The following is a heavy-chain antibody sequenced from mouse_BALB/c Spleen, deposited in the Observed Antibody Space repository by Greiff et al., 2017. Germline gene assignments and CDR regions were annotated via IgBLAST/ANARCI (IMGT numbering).Heavy chain of an antibody. CDR2: ISSGGGST. CDR3: ARHSYGYTYFDY. D-gene: IGHD1-2*01. V-gene: IGHV5-12-1*01. Sequence: EVMLVESGGGLVKPGGSLKLSCAASGFAFSSYDMSWVRQTPEKRLEWVAYISSGGGSTYYPDTVKGRFTISRDNAKNTLYLQMSSLKSEDTAMYYCARHSYGYTYFDYWGQGTTLTVSS. J-gene: IGHJ2*01. CDR1: GFAFSSYD.